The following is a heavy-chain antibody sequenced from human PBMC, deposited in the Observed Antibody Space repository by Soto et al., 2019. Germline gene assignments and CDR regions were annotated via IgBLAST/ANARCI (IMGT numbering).Heavy chain of an antibody. CDR1: GFTFSSYG. J-gene: IGHJ4*02. V-gene: IGHV3-33*01. Sequence: QVQLVESGGGVVQPGRSLRLSCAASGFTFSSYGMHWVRQAPGKGLEWVAVIWYDGSNKYYADSVKGRFTISRDNSKNTLYLQMNSLRAEDTAVYYCARGDYSNYLDYWGQGTLVTGSS. CDR3: ARGDYSNYLDY. D-gene: IGHD4-4*01. CDR2: IWYDGSNK.